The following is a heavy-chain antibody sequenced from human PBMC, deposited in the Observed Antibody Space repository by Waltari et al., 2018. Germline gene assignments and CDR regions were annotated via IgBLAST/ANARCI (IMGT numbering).Heavy chain of an antibody. CDR2: IYYDGNT. V-gene: IGHV4-39*01. CDR1: GGPVTDTSYF. D-gene: IGHD2-2*01. J-gene: IGHJ4*02. CDR3: ARQGLYCRSSNCVGLDFSH. Sequence: QESGPGLLKPSETLSLTCAVSGGPVTDTSYFWGWSRQAPGKGLEWLGNIYYDGNTNYNPSLKSRVSISVDTSQKQFSLKLTSVTATDTAVYYCARQGLYCRSSNCVGLDFSHWGQGTLVAVS.